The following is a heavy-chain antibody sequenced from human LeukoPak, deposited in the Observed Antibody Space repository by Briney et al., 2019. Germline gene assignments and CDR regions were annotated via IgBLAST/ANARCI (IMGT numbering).Heavy chain of an antibody. J-gene: IGHJ4*02. CDR3: AKRGVVIRVFLVGFHKEAYYFDS. CDR2: LSGSGGGT. D-gene: IGHD3-10*01. Sequence: GGSLRLSCAVSGITLSNYGMSWVRQAPGKGLEWVADLSGSGGGTNYADSVQGRSTISRDNPKNTLYLQMNSLRAEDTAVCFCAKRGVVIRVFLVGFHKEAYYFDSWGQGALVTVSS. CDR1: GITLSNYG. V-gene: IGHV3-23*01.